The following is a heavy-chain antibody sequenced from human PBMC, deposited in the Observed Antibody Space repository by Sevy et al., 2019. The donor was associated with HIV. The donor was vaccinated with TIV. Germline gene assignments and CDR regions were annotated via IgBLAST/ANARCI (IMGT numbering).Heavy chain of an antibody. J-gene: IGHJ4*02. CDR2: ISYDGDSK. D-gene: IGHD6-13*01. V-gene: IGHV3-30*18. CDR1: GFTFSRNG. CDR3: AKESVSWYLDF. Sequence: GGSLRLSCAASGFTFSRNGMHWVRQVPGKGLEWVALISYDGDSKNYADSAKGRFTISRDNSKNTVYLHMNSLRSEDTAVYYCAKESVSWYLDFWGQGTLVTVSS.